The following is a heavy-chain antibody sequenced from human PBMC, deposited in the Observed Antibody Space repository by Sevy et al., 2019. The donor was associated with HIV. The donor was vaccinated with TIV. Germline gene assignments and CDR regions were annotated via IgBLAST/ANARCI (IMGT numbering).Heavy chain of an antibody. V-gene: IGHV4-34*01. CDR1: GGSFSGYY. J-gene: IGHJ4*02. CDR3: ARGHQEVVGDYLFDY. CDR2: ITHSGST. Sequence: SETLSLTCAVYGGSFSGYYWSWIRQPPGKGLEWIGEITHSGSTNYNPSLKSRVTISVDTSKNQFSLKLSSVTAADTAVYYCARGHQEVVGDYLFDYWGQGTLVTVSS. D-gene: IGHD4-17*01.